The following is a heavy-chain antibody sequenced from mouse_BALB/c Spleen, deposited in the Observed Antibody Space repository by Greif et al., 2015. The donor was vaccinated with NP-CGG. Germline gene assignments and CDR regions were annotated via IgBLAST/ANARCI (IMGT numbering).Heavy chain of an antibody. CDR2: ILPGSGST. J-gene: IGHJ4*01. D-gene: IGHD1-1*01. CDR3: ARSSRGYAMDD. Sequence: VQLQQSGAELMKPGASVKISCKATGYTFSSYWIEWVKQRPGHGLEWIGEILPGSGSTNYNEKFKGKSTFTADTSSNTAYMQLSSLTSEDSAVYYCARSSRGYAMDDWGQGTSVTVSS. CDR1: GYTFSSYW. V-gene: IGHV1-9*01.